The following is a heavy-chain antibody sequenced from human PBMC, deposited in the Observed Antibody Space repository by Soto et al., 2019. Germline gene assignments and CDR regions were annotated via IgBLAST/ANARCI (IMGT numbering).Heavy chain of an antibody. CDR1: GGTFSSYA. J-gene: IGHJ4*02. CDR3: ARNPGGWLQMRYFDY. V-gene: IGHV1-69*01. Sequence: QVQLVQSGAEVKKPGSSVKVSCKASGGTFSSYAISWVRQAPGQGLEWMGGIIPIFGTANYARKFQGRVTITADESTSTGYMELSRLISEDTAGYYCARNPGGWLQMRYFDYWGQGTLVTVSS. CDR2: IIPIFGTA. D-gene: IGHD5-12*01.